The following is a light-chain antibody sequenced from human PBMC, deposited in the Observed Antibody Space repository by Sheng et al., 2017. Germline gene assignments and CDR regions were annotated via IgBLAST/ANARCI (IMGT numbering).Light chain of an antibody. Sequence: EIVLTQSPGTLSLSPGEXATLSCRASQSVNNNYLSWYQHKPGQAPRLLIYHTSTRATGVPDRFSGTGSGTDFTLTISRLEPQDFAVYYCQQYGAFPITFGQGTRLDIK. J-gene: IGKJ5*01. CDR3: QQYGAFPIT. V-gene: IGKV3-20*01. CDR2: HTS. CDR1: QSVNNNY.